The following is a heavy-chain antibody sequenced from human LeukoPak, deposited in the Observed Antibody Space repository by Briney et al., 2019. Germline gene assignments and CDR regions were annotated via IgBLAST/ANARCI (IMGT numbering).Heavy chain of an antibody. CDR3: AKVIPDTPMVMVYYYGMDV. CDR2: ISGSGGTT. V-gene: IGHV3-23*01. J-gene: IGHJ6*02. Sequence: PGGSLRLSCAASGFTFFSYAMSWVRQAPGKGLEWVSAISGSGGTTYYADSVKGRFTISRDNSKNTLYLQMNSLRAEDTAVYYCAKVIPDTPMVMVYYYGMDVWGQGTTVTVSS. CDR1: GFTFFSYA. D-gene: IGHD5-18*01.